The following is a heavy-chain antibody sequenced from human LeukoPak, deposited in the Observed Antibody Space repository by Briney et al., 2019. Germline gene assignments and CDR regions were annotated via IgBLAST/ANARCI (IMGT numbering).Heavy chain of an antibody. D-gene: IGHD3-10*01. CDR3: ARGGSVVFAY. Sequence: GGSLRLSCAASGFTFSSYSMNWVRQAPGKGLEWVSSISSSSSYTYYADSVRGRFTISRDNAKNSLYLQTNSLRAEDTAVYYCARGGSVVFAYWGQGTLVTVSS. CDR1: GFTFSSYS. CDR2: ISSSSSYT. J-gene: IGHJ4*02. V-gene: IGHV3-21*01.